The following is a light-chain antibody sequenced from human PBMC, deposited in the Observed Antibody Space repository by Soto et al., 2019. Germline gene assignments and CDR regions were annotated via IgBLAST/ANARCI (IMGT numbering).Light chain of an antibody. V-gene: IGKV1-5*03. Sequence: DIQMTQSPSTLSASVGDRVTITCRAIQSISSWLAWYQQKPGKAPKVLIYMASSLESGVPSRFSGSGSGTQFTLTISSLQPDDFSTYYCQQYNSYSWTFGQGTKVEIK. CDR1: QSISSW. J-gene: IGKJ1*01. CDR2: MAS. CDR3: QQYNSYSWT.